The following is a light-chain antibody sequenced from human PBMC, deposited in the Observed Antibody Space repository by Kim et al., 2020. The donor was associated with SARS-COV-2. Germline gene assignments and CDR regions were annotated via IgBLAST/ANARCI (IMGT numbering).Light chain of an antibody. Sequence: QMTQSPSSLSASVGDRVTITCRASQAIKNNVNWYQQKPGKAPTVLIFGTSNLQSGVPSRFSGSGSGTDFTLSISSLQPGDFATYYCQQSYSAPITFGGGTKVDIK. J-gene: IGKJ4*01. CDR3: QQSYSAPIT. CDR1: QAIKNN. CDR2: GTS. V-gene: IGKV1-39*01.